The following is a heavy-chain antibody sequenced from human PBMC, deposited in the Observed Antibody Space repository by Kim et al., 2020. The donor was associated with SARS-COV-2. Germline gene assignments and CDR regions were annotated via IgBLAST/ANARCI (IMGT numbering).Heavy chain of an antibody. CDR3: ARDTRDYYGMDV. Sequence: YYAAPVKGRFTISRDNSKNTLYLQMNSLRAEDTAVYYCARDTRDYYGMDVWGQGTTVTVSS. J-gene: IGHJ6*02. V-gene: IGHV3-33*01.